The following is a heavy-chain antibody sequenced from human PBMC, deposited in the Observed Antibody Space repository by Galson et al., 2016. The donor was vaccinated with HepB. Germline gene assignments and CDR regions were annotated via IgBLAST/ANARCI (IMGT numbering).Heavy chain of an antibody. D-gene: IGHD3-16*01. V-gene: IGHV4-59*11. CDR3: AMTFKGAY. Sequence: SETLSLTCTVSGGSMTTQDWGWIRQPPGKGLEWIGLTYNGGNTKYTPSLESRVTISVDTSKNQVSLKLKSVTAADTAVYYCAMTFKGAYWGQGTLVTVSS. CDR1: GGSMTTQD. CDR2: TYNGGNT. J-gene: IGHJ4*02.